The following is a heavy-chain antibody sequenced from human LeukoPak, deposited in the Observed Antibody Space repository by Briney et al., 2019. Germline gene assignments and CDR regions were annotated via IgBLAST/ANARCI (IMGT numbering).Heavy chain of an antibody. D-gene: IGHD6-6*01. CDR2: ISYDGSNK. V-gene: IGHV3-30*04. CDR3: ASQRCIAARCYFDY. Sequence: GGSLRLSCAASGFTFDDYAMHWVRQAPGKGLEWVAVISYDGSNKYYADSVKGRFTISRDNSKNTLYLQMNSLRAEDTAVYYCASQRCIAARCYFDYWGQGTLVTVSS. CDR1: GFTFDDYA. J-gene: IGHJ4*02.